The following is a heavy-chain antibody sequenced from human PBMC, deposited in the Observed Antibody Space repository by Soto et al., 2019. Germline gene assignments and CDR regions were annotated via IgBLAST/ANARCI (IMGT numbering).Heavy chain of an antibody. J-gene: IGHJ4*02. CDR2: ISSSGSTI. CDR3: AREMATISGDY. Sequence: EVQLVESGGGLVQPGGSLRLSCAASGFTFSSYEMNWVRQAPGKGLEWVSYISSSGSTIYYADSVKGRFTISRDNAKNSLYLQMNSLRAEDTAVYYCAREMATISGDYWGPGTLVTVSS. D-gene: IGHD5-12*01. CDR1: GFTFSSYE. V-gene: IGHV3-48*03.